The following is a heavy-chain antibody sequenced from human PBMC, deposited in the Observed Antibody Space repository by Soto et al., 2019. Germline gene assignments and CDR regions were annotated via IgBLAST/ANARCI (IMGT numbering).Heavy chain of an antibody. Sequence: EVQLLESGGGLVQPGGSLRLSCEASGFTFSSFGMNWVRQAPGKGLEWVSSLSPNGGSTYYAESVKGRFTISRDNAKNTLFMQMDSLRAEDTAVYFCAKSKDSAIFGVFIYYFDTWGQGALVTVSP. CDR3: AKSKDSAIFGVFIYYFDT. D-gene: IGHD3-3*01. CDR1: GFTFSSFG. V-gene: IGHV3-23*01. CDR2: LSPNGGST. J-gene: IGHJ4*02.